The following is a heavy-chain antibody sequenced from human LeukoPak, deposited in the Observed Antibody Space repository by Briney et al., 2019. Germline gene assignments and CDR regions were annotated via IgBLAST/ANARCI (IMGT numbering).Heavy chain of an antibody. V-gene: IGHV1-8*01. Sequence: GASVKVSCKASGYTFTSYDINWVRQATGQGLEWMGWMNPKSGNTGFAQKFQGRVTKTRDTSISTAYMELGSLRSEDTAVYYCARVTGSIDYWGQGTLVTVSS. CDR1: GYTFTSYD. CDR3: ARVTGSIDY. CDR2: MNPKSGNT. J-gene: IGHJ4*02. D-gene: IGHD1-26*01.